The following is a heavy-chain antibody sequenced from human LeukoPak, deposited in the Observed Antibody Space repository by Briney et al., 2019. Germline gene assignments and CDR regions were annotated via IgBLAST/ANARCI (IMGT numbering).Heavy chain of an antibody. J-gene: IGHJ4*02. CDR1: GFTFSSYA. D-gene: IGHD6-19*01. Sequence: PGGSLRLSCAASGFTFSSYAMHWVRQAPGKGLEWVAVKSYDGSNKNYADSVKGRFTISRDNAKNSLYLQMNSLRAEDTAVYYCARVRAGMVYYFDYWGQGTLVTVSS. CDR2: KSYDGSNK. V-gene: IGHV3-30-3*01. CDR3: ARVRAGMVYYFDY.